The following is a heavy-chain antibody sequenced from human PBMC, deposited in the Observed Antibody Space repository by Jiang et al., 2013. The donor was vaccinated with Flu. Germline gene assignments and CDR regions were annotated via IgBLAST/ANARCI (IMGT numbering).Heavy chain of an antibody. V-gene: IGHV3-30*01. CDR1: GFTFSSYA. Sequence: VQLLESGGGVVQPGRSLRLSCAASGFTFSSYAMHWVRQAPGKGLEWVAVISYDGSNKYYADSVKGRFTISRDNSKNTLYPQMNSLRAEDTAVYYCARVGEDDAFDIWGQGTMVTVSS. J-gene: IGHJ3*02. CDR3: ARVGEDDAFDI. CDR2: ISYDGSNK.